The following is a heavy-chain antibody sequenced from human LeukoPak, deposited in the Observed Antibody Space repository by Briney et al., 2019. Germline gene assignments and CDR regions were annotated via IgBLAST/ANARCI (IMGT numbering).Heavy chain of an antibody. J-gene: IGHJ5*02. V-gene: IGHV3-66*01. Sequence: ETLSLTCTVSGGSISSYYWSWVRQAPGKGLEWVSVIYSGGGTNYADSVKGRFTISRDNSKNTLYLQLNSLRAEDTAVYYCARDLYSSGPWGQGTLVTVSS. D-gene: IGHD6-19*01. CDR2: IYSGGGT. CDR1: GGSISSYY. CDR3: ARDLYSSGP.